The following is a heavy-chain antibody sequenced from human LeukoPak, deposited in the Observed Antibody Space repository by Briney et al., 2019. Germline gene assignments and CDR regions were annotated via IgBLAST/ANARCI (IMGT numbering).Heavy chain of an antibody. CDR3: ARDHRRGDEYYYYYYMDV. V-gene: IGHV1-2*02. J-gene: IGHJ6*03. CDR2: INPNSGGT. Sequence: GASVKVSCKASGYTFTSYGISWVRQAPGQGLEWMGWINPNSGGTNYAQKFQGRVTMTRDTSISTAYMELSRLRSDDTAVYYCARDHRRGDEYYYYYYMDVWGKGTTVTVSS. D-gene: IGHD2-21*02. CDR1: GYTFTSYG.